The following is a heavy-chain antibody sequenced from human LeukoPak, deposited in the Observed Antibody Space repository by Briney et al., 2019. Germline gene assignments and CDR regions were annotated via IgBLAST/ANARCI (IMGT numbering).Heavy chain of an antibody. J-gene: IGHJ4*02. V-gene: IGHV3-30-3*01. D-gene: IGHD6-13*01. Sequence: GRSLRLSCAASGFTFSSYAMHWVRQAPGKGLEWVAVISYDGSNKYYADSVKGRFTISRDNSKNTLYLQMNSLRAEDTAVYYCARDPGIAAGYWGQGTLVTVSS. CDR1: GFTFSSYA. CDR3: ARDPGIAAGY. CDR2: ISYDGSNK.